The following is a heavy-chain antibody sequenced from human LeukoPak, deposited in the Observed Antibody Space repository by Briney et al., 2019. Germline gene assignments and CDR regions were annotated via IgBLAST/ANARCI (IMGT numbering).Heavy chain of an antibody. V-gene: IGHV3-23*01. CDR2: ISGSGGST. CDR1: GFTFSSYA. CDR3: AKDPQNGHRRLQRFDY. Sequence: GGSLRLSCAASGFTFSSYAMSWVRQAPGKGLEWVSAISGSGGSTYYANSVKGRFTISRDNSKNTLYLQMNSLRAEDTAVYYCAKDPQNGHRRLQRFDYWGQGTLVTVSS. J-gene: IGHJ4*02.